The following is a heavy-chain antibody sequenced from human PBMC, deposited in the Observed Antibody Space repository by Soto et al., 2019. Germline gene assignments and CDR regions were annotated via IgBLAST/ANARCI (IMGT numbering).Heavy chain of an antibody. Sequence: GGSLRLSCAASGFTFSSYGMHWVRQAPGKGLEWVAVISYDGSNKYYADSVKGRFTISRDNSKNTLYLQMNSLRAEDTAVYYCAKDRHLETYYYDSSGSDFDYWGQGTLVTVS. CDR1: GFTFSSYG. D-gene: IGHD3-22*01. CDR3: AKDRHLETYYYDSSGSDFDY. CDR2: ISYDGSNK. J-gene: IGHJ4*02. V-gene: IGHV3-30*18.